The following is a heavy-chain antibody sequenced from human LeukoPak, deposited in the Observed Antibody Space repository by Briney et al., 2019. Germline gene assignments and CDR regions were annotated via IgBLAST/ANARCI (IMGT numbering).Heavy chain of an antibody. CDR2: INHSGST. V-gene: IGHV4-34*01. D-gene: IGHD6-19*01. Sequence: SETLSLTCAVYGGSFSGYYWSWIRQPPGKGLEWIGEINHSGSTNYNPSLKSRVTISVDTSKNQFSLKLSSVTAADTAVYYCARGAGIAVAGNFGYWGQGTLVTVSS. J-gene: IGHJ4*02. CDR3: ARGAGIAVAGNFGY. CDR1: GGSFSGYY.